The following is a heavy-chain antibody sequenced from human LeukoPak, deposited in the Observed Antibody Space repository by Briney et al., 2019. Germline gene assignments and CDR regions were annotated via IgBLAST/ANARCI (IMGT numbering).Heavy chain of an antibody. D-gene: IGHD5-18*01. CDR3: AKRIQSAMATGY. CDR1: GFTFSSFP. J-gene: IGHJ4*02. Sequence: GGSLRLSCAASGFTFSSFPMHWVRQAPGKGLEWVAAISYDGNNRYFADSVKGRFTISRDSSKNTLYLQMNSLRAEDTAVYYCAKRIQSAMATGYWGQGTLVTVSS. V-gene: IGHV3-30*04. CDR2: ISYDGNNR.